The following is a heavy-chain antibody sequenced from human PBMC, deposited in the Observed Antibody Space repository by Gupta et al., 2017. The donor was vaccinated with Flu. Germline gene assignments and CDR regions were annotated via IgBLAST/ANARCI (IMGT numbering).Heavy chain of an antibody. Sequence: EVQLLESGGGLVQPGGSLRLSCAVSGFTFSSYAMSWVRQAPGKGLEWVSTISGSAGNRYYADSVKGRFTISRDNSNNTLYLQMNSLNAEDTAMYYCAKDGGVGPYAYTYYFDSWGQGTLVTVSS. D-gene: IGHD1-26*01. V-gene: IGHV3-23*01. CDR2: ISGSAGNR. J-gene: IGHJ4*02. CDR1: GFTFSSYA. CDR3: AKDGGVGPYAYTYYFDS.